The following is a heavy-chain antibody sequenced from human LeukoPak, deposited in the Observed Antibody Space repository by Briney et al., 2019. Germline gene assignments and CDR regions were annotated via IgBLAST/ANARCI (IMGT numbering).Heavy chain of an antibody. J-gene: IGHJ4*03. D-gene: IGHD3-22*01. Sequence: GGSLRLSCAASGFTFSSYWMSWVRQAPGKGLEWVANIKQDGSEKYYVDSVKGRFTISRDNAKNSLYLQMNSLRAEDTAVYYCARSEYYYDSSGYYYFDYWGKGTTVTVSS. V-gene: IGHV3-7*01. CDR2: IKQDGSEK. CDR1: GFTFSSYW. CDR3: ARSEYYYDSSGYYYFDY.